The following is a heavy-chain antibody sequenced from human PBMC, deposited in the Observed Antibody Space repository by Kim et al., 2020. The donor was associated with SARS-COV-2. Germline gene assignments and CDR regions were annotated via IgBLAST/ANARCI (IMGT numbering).Heavy chain of an antibody. V-gene: IGHV4-59*01. Sequence: SETLSLTCTVSGGSINNYYWSWIRQPPGKGLEWMGYIYYSGSTNYNPSLKSRVTISVDSSKNQFSLKLNSVTTADTAVYYCTYSSGWYAGMDLWGQGTTV. CDR1: GGSINNYY. CDR2: IYYSGST. CDR3: TYSSGWYAGMDL. D-gene: IGHD6-19*01. J-gene: IGHJ6*02.